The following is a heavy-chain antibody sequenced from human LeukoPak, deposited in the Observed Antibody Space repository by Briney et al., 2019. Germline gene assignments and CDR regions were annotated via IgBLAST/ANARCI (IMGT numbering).Heavy chain of an antibody. CDR2: IIPIFGTA. V-gene: IGHV1-69*05. J-gene: IGHJ4*02. D-gene: IGHD3-10*01. CDR1: GGTFSSYA. CDR3: ATWRYGSGSYPFDY. Sequence: SVKVSCKASGGTFSSYAISWVRQAPGQGLEWTGGIIPIFGTANYAQKFQGRVTITTDESTSTAYMELSSLRSEDTAVYYCATWRYGSGSYPFDYWGQGTLVTVSS.